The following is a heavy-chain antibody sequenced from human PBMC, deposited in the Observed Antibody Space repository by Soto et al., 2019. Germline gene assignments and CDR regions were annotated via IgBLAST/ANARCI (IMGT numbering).Heavy chain of an antibody. CDR2: IQYNGYS. D-gene: IGHD3-10*01. Sequence: QVQLQESGPGLVKPSETLSLTCTVSGGSITNYYFSWFRQPPGKGLEWIGYIQYNGYSAYNLSLKRRVTMPMDTSKTQVSLMLESVTATDTAVYYWARHGFGSLHGLVDVWGQGTTVIVSS. CDR1: GGSITNYY. J-gene: IGHJ6*02. CDR3: ARHGFGSLHGLVDV. V-gene: IGHV4-59*08.